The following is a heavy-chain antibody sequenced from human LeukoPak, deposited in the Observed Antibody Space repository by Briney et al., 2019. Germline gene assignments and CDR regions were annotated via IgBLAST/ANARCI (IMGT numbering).Heavy chain of an antibody. CDR3: ASQDIVATTSDYGMDV. Sequence: SETLSLTCTVSGYSISSGYYWGWIRQPPGQGLEWIGFIYHSGSTYYNPSLKSRVTISVNTSKNQFSLKLSSVTAADTAVYYCASQDIVATTSDYGMDVWGQGTTVTVSS. V-gene: IGHV4-38-2*02. D-gene: IGHD5-12*01. CDR2: IYHSGST. J-gene: IGHJ6*02. CDR1: GYSISSGYY.